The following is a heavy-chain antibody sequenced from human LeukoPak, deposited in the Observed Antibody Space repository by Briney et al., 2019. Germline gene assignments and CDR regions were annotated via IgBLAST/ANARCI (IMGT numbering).Heavy chain of an antibody. CDR2: ISPYNGNT. J-gene: IGHJ4*02. CDR3: ARAGYYDILTGYSFFDY. CDR1: GYKFTSYG. Sequence: GASVKVSCKAAGYKFTSYGISWVRQAPGQGLEWMGWISPYNGNTNYAQKLQGRVTMTTDTSTSTAYMELRSLRSDDTAVYYCARAGYYDILTGYSFFDYWGQGTLVTVSS. D-gene: IGHD3-9*01. V-gene: IGHV1-18*01.